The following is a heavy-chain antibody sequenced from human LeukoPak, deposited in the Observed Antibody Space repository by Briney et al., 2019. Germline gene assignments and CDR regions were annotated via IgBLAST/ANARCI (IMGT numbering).Heavy chain of an antibody. CDR3: AREERGVVVITELYFDY. CDR2: INHSGST. D-gene: IGHD3-22*01. J-gene: IGHJ4*02. Sequence: SETLSLTCAVYGGSFSGYYWSWIRQPPRKGLEWIGEINHSGSTNYNPSLKSRVTISVDTSKNQFSLKLSSVTAADTAVYYCAREERGVVVITELYFDYWGQGTLVTVSS. CDR1: GGSFSGYY. V-gene: IGHV4-34*01.